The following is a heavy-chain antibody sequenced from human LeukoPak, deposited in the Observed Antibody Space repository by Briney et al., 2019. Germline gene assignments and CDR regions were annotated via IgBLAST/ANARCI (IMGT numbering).Heavy chain of an antibody. J-gene: IGHJ4*02. CDR2: INPNSGGT. CDR3: ARDPLQGYGN. V-gene: IGHV1-2*02. D-gene: IGHD4-17*01. Sequence: ASVKVSCKASGYTFTDYFIHWVRQAPGQGLEWMGWINPNSGGTKYAQKFQGRFIMTRDTSISTAYMELSSLRSDDTAVFYCARDPLQGYGNWRQGTLVTVSS. CDR1: GYTFTDYF.